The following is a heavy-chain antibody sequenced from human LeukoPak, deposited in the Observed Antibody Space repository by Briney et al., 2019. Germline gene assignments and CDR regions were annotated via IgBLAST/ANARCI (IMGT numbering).Heavy chain of an antibody. CDR1: GFTFSSYG. CDR2: IWYDGSNK. D-gene: IGHD2-21*02. J-gene: IGHJ4*02. CDR3: AKLAFCGGDCSPFDS. Sequence: PGRSLRLSCAASGFTFSSYGMHWVRQAPGKGLEWVAVIWYDGSNKYYADSVKGRSTISRDNSKNTLYLQMNSLRAEDTAVYYCAKLAFCGGDCSPFDSWGQGTLVTVSS. V-gene: IGHV3-33*06.